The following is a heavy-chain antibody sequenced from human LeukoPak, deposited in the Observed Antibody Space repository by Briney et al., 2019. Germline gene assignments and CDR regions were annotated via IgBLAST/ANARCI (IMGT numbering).Heavy chain of an antibody. CDR3: ASAYYDILTGPDY. J-gene: IGHJ4*02. D-gene: IGHD3-9*01. CDR1: GFTFSSYG. V-gene: IGHV3-30*02. CDR2: IRYDGSNK. Sequence: PGGSLRLSCAASGFTFSSYGMHWVRQAPGKGLEWVAFIRYDGSNKYYADSVKGRFTISRDNSKNTLYLQMNSLRAEDTAVYYCASAYYDILTGPDYWGQGTLVTVPS.